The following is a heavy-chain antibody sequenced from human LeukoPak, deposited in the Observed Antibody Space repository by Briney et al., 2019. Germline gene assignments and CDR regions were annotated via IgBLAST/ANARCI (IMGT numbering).Heavy chain of an antibody. Sequence: GASVKVSCKASGYTFNSYGISWVRQAPGQGLEWMGWISTYNGHTNYAQKVQDRVTVTRDTSTSTVYMELRSLRYDDTAVYYCARGGSGSYYGIFAFDIWGQGTMVTVSS. V-gene: IGHV1-18*01. CDR3: ARGGSGSYYGIFAFDI. CDR2: ISTYNGHT. CDR1: GYTFNSYG. D-gene: IGHD1-26*01. J-gene: IGHJ3*02.